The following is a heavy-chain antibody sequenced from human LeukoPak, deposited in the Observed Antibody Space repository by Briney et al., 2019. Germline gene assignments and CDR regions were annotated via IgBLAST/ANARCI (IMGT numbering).Heavy chain of an antibody. CDR2: INHSGST. V-gene: IGHV4-34*01. D-gene: IGHD5-18*01. CDR3: ARATHGYSYGYDY. J-gene: IGHJ4*02. CDR1: GGSFSGYY. Sequence: SETLSLTCAVYGGSFSGYYWSWIRQPPGKGLEWIGEINHSGSTNYNPSLKSRVTISVDTSKNQFSLKLSSVTAADTAVYYCARATHGYSYGYDYWGQGTLVTVSS.